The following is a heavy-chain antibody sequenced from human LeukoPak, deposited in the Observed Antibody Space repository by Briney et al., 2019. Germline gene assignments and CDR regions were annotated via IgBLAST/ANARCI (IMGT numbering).Heavy chain of an antibody. Sequence: GGSLRLSCAASGFSVSSNHVGWARQAPGKGPKWVSVIYSGGNTYYADSVKGRFTISKDDSKNTLYLQMNSLRAEDTAVYYCARDPPLYYWGQGTLVTVSS. CDR1: GFSVSSNH. CDR2: IYSGGNT. J-gene: IGHJ4*02. V-gene: IGHV3-53*01. CDR3: ARDPPLYY.